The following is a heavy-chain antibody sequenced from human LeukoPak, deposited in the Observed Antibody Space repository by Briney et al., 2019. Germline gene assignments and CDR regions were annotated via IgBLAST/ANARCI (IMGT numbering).Heavy chain of an antibody. CDR2: IDPSDSYT. CDR3: ARRYDILTGPNWFDP. V-gene: IGHV5-10-1*01. D-gene: IGHD3-9*01. CDR1: GYSFTSCW. Sequence: GESLRISCKGSGYSFTSCWICWVRQMPGKGLEWMGRIDPSDSYTNYSPSFQGHVTISADKSISTAYLQWSSLKASDTAMYYCARRYDILTGPNWFDPWGQGTLVTVSS. J-gene: IGHJ5*02.